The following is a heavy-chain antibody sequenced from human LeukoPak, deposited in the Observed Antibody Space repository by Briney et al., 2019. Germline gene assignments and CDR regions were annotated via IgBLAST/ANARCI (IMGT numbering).Heavy chain of an antibody. CDR3: ARRYCGGGSCYGNFDY. CDR2: INLGST. CDR1: GGSFSGYY. D-gene: IGHD2-15*01. Sequence: KPSETLSLTCAVYGGSFSGYYWSWIRQPPGKGLEWIGEINLGSTNYNSSLKSRVTISVDTSKNQFSLKLSSVTAADTAVYYCARRYCGGGSCYGNFDYWGQGILVTVSS. J-gene: IGHJ4*02. V-gene: IGHV4-34*01.